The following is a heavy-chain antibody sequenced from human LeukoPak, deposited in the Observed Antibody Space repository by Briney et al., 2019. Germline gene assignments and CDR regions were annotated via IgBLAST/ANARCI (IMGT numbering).Heavy chain of an antibody. D-gene: IGHD1-26*01. CDR1: GYTFTSYG. J-gene: IGHJ4*02. CDR3: ARSDSVGARLGY. Sequence: ASVKVSCKASGYTFTSYGFTWVRQAPGQGLDWLGWISVYKGNTNYAQKLQGRVTLTTDTFTSTAYMEVRSLRSDDTAVYYCARSDSVGARLGYWGQGTLVTVSS. V-gene: IGHV1-18*01. CDR2: ISVYKGNT.